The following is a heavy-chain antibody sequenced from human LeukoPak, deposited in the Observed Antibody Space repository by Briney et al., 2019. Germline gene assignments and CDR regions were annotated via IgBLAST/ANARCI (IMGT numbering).Heavy chain of an antibody. CDR3: AKDRDDYVGRYFDY. J-gene: IGHJ4*02. Sequence: PGGSLRLSCAASGFSFSSYGMDWVRQAPGKGLGWVAVIRYDGSNKYYADSVKGRFTISRDNSKNTLYLQMNSLRAEDTAVYYCAKDRDDYVGRYFDYWGQGTLVTVSS. V-gene: IGHV3-30*02. CDR1: GFSFSSYG. CDR2: IRYDGSNK. D-gene: IGHD3-16*01.